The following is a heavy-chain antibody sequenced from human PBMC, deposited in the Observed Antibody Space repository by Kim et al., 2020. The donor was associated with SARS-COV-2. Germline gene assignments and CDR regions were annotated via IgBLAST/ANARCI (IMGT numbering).Heavy chain of an antibody. D-gene: IGHD6-13*01. V-gene: IGHV4-34*01. CDR3: ARELGSSWRYYYYGMDV. CDR1: GGSFSGYY. Sequence: SETLSLTCAVYGGSFSGYYWSWIRQPPGKGLEWIGEINHSGSTNYNPSLKSRVTISVDTSKNQFSLKLSSVTAADTAVYYCARELGSSWRYYYYGMDVWGQGTTVTVSS. J-gene: IGHJ6*02. CDR2: INHSGST.